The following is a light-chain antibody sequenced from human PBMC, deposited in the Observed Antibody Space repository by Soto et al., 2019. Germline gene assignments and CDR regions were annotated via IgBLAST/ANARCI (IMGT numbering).Light chain of an antibody. J-gene: IGKJ4*01. CDR2: GAS. Sequence: EIVLTQSPGTLSLSPGESATLSCRASQSVSRSYLAWYQQKPGQAPSLLLYGASSRATGIPDRFSGSGSGTDFTLTISRLEPEAVAVYYCQQYGSSPTFGGGTKVEIK. V-gene: IGKV3-20*01. CDR1: QSVSRSY. CDR3: QQYGSSPT.